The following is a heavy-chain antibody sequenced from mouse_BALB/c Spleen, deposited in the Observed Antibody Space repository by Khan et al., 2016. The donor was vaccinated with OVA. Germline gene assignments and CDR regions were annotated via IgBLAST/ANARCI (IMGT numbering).Heavy chain of an antibody. D-gene: IGHD1-1*01. V-gene: IGHV5-9-3*01. Sequence: EVALVESGGDLVKPGGSLKLSCSASGFTFSTYAMSWVRQTPEKRLEWVATIRSGGDNIFYTDSGKGRSTISRDRPTNTLYMHMSSLRSEEAAMYYCARHNYGPFAYWGQGTLVTVSA. J-gene: IGHJ3*01. CDR3: ARHNYGPFAY. CDR2: IRSGGDNI. CDR1: GFTFSTYA.